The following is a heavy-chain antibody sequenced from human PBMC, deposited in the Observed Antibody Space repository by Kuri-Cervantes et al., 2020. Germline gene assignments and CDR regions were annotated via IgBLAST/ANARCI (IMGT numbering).Heavy chain of an antibody. CDR2: IYYSGST. CDR1: GGFISSYY. J-gene: IGHJ6*03. Sequence: SETLSLTCSVSGGFISSYYWSWIRQPPGKGLEWIGYIYYSGSTNYNPSLKSRVTISVDTSKNQFSLKLSSVTAADTAVYYCARNDYYYYYYMDVWGEGTTVTVSS. CDR3: ARNDYYYYYYMDV. V-gene: IGHV4-59*01.